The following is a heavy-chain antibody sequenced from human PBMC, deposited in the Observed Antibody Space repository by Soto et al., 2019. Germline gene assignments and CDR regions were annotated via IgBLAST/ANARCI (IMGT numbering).Heavy chain of an antibody. V-gene: IGHV1-2*04. J-gene: IGHJ3*02. CDR1: GYTFTDYY. Sequence: QEQLVQSGAEVKKPGASVRVACKASGYTFTDYYILWVRQAPGHGLEWMGWVNPHSGATKFAQKFQGSVTMTSDMSISTAYMDLSGLKSDDTAVYYCARPPNPWEPYAFHIWGHGTLVTVSS. D-gene: IGHD1-26*01. CDR3: ARPPNPWEPYAFHI. CDR2: VNPHSGAT.